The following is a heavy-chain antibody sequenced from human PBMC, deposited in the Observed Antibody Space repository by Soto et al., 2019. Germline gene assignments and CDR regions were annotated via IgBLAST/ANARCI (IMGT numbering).Heavy chain of an antibody. D-gene: IGHD6-13*01. CDR3: ARASRQLVYFDY. V-gene: IGHV3-33*01. Sequence: QVQLVESGGGVVQPGRSLRLSCAASGFTFSTYGMHWVRQAPGKGLEWVAVIWYDGSNKYYADSMKGRFTISRDNSKNTLYLQMNSLRAEDTAEYYCARASRQLVYFDYWGQGTLVTVSS. J-gene: IGHJ4*02. CDR2: IWYDGSNK. CDR1: GFTFSTYG.